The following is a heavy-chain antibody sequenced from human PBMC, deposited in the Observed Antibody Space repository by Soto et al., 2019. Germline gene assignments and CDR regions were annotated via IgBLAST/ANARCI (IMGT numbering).Heavy chain of an antibody. CDR2: IYSGGNT. J-gene: IGHJ6*02. V-gene: IGHV3-53*01. CDR3: ARDSTWIPYYHYGMDV. Sequence: EVQLVESGGGLIQPGGSLRLSCAASGFSVSSNYMSWVRQAPGKGLEWVSVIYSGGNTHYADSVKGRFTISRDNPKNTLYLQMNSLGAEDTAVYYCARDSTWIPYYHYGMDVWGQGTTVTVSS. D-gene: IGHD5-18*01. CDR1: GFSVSSNY.